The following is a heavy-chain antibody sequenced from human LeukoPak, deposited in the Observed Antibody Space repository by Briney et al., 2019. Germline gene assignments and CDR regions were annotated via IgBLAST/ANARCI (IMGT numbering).Heavy chain of an antibody. Sequence: GGSLRLSCAASGFTFSDAVMSWVRQAPGMGLEWVAAISSDSDVRYYAASVKGRFTISRDNSKSTVYLQMNSLRAEDAATYYCAKVGYCTSNCFRTHDYWGQGVLVTVSS. CDR2: ISSDSDVR. D-gene: IGHD2-8*01. J-gene: IGHJ4*02. V-gene: IGHV3-23*01. CDR1: GFTFSDAV. CDR3: AKVGYCTSNCFRTHDY.